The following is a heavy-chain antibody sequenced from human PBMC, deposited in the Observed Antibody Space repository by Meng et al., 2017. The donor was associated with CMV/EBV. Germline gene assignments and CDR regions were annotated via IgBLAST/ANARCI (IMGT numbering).Heavy chain of an antibody. CDR3: ARDHGVGATYYYYYGMDV. CDR1: GDSVPSNSAA. V-gene: IGHV6-1*01. Sequence: LSLTCAISGDSVPSNSAAWNWIRQSPSRGLEWLGRTYYRSKWYNDYAISVKSRITNNPDTSKNQFSLQLNSVTPEDTAVYYCARDHGVGATYYYYYGMDVWGQETTVTVSS. J-gene: IGHJ6*02. D-gene: IGHD1-26*01. CDR2: TYYRSKWYN.